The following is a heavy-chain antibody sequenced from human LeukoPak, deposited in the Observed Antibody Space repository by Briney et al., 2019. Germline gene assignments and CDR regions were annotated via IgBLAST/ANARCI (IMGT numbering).Heavy chain of an antibody. Sequence: GRSLRLSCAASGFTLDDYAVHGLRQAPGEALEGVSGSCWYSGHIGYGDSVKGRFTISRDNAKNSLYLQINSLRAEGTACYYCAKDTGRRTDYFYGMDAWGQGTTVTVCS. V-gene: IGHV3-9*01. CDR2: SCWYSGHI. J-gene: IGHJ6*01. CDR1: GFTLDDYA. D-gene: IGHD2-15*01. CDR3: AKDTGRRTDYFYGMDA.